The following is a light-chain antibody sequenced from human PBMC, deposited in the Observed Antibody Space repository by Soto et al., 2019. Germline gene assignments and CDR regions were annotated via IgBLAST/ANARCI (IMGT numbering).Light chain of an antibody. Sequence: QSVLTQPASLSGSPGQSITISCTGTSSDVGGYNYVSWYQQHPGKAPKLMIYAVTDRPSGVYSRFSCSKSXKTXSLXIXGLQAEDEADYYCSSYTSSSTLFGTGTKVTV. J-gene: IGLJ1*01. CDR1: SSDVGGYNY. V-gene: IGLV2-14*01. CDR2: AVT. CDR3: SSYTSSSTL.